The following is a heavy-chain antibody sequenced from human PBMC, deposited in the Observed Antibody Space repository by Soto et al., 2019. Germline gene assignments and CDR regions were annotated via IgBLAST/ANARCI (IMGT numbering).Heavy chain of an antibody. CDR1: GYTFTSYG. V-gene: IGHV1-18*01. J-gene: IGHJ4*02. D-gene: IGHD4-17*01. Sequence: QVQLVQSGADVMTPGASVKVSCKASGYTFTSYGISWVRQAPGQGLEWMGWISAYNGNTNYAQKLQGRVTMTTDTSTSTAYMELRSLRSDDTAVYYCARDGTPHDYGDYGFDYWGQGTLVTVSS. CDR3: ARDGTPHDYGDYGFDY. CDR2: ISAYNGNT.